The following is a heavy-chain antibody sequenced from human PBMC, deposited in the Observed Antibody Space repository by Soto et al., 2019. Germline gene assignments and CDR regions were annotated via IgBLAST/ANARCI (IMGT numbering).Heavy chain of an antibody. CDR3: AKLFYTRYNDY. CDR1: GASITGNGYY. Sequence: SETLSLTCTVSGASITGNGYYWGWIRQPPGKGLEWIGTIYYKGSTYYNPSLKSRVTISVDTSKKQFSLMLSSVTAADTAVYYCAKLFYTRYNDYWGQGTLVTVSS. J-gene: IGHJ4*02. D-gene: IGHD3-9*01. CDR2: IYYKGST. V-gene: IGHV4-39*01.